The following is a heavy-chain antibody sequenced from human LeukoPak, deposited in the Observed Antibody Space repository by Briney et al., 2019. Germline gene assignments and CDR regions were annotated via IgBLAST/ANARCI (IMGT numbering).Heavy chain of an antibody. V-gene: IGHV4-38-2*02. CDR3: ARQRATYYYGSGSYNY. CDR2: IYHSGST. J-gene: IGHJ4*02. Sequence: SETLSLTCTVSGYSISSGYYWGWIRQPPGKGLEWIGSIYHSGSTYYNPSLKSRVTISVDTSKNQFSLKLSSVTAADTAVYYCARQRATYYYGSGSYNYWGQGTLVTVSS. CDR1: GYSISSGYY. D-gene: IGHD3-10*01.